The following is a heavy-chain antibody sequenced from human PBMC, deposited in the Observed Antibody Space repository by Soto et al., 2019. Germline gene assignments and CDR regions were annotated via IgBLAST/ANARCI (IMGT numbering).Heavy chain of an antibody. CDR3: VRQIYDRSGYYYAY. CDR2: IYYSGST. V-gene: IGHV4-59*08. Sequence: SETLSLTCTVSGGSISRNYWSWIRQPPGKGLEWIGYIYYSGSTNYNPSLKSRVTISVDTSKSQFSLKLNAVTAPDTAVYYCVRQIYDRSGYYYAYWGQGTLVSGSS. D-gene: IGHD3-22*01. J-gene: IGHJ4*02. CDR1: GGSISRNY.